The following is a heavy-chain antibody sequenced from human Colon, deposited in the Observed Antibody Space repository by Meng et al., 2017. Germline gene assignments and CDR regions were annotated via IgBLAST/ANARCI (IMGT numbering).Heavy chain of an antibody. Sequence: SETLSLTCTVSGGSISSYYWSWIRQPPGKGLEWIGYIYYSGSTNYNPSLKSRVTISVDTSKNQFSLKLSSVTAADTAVYYCARATVRGGISYYYYYGMDVWGQGTTVTVSS. D-gene: IGHD3-10*01. CDR3: ARATVRGGISYYYYYGMDV. CDR2: IYYSGST. CDR1: GGSISSYY. J-gene: IGHJ6*02. V-gene: IGHV4-59*01.